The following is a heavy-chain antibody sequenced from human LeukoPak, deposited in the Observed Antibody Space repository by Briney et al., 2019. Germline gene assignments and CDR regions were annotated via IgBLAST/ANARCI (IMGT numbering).Heavy chain of an antibody. V-gene: IGHV3-7*01. CDR1: GFSFSRHW. J-gene: IGHJ4*02. D-gene: IGHD1-1*01. Sequence: GGSLRLSCEVSGFSFSRHWMHWVRQAPGKGLECVAKVSGDRRRTDYAESANGRFAVSRDNARNSLHLDMSSLRADDTAVYYCVRGTFGWKGVDFWGQGSLVTVSS. CDR2: VSGDRRRT. CDR3: VRGTFGWKGVDF.